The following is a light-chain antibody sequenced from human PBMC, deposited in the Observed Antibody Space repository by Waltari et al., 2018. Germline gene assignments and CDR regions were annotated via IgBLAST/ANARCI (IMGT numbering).Light chain of an antibody. CDR3: CSYAGSSTFERV. CDR2: EVT. Sequence: QSALTQPASVSGSPGQSISISCTGTSNDVGGYNLVSWYQQHPGKAPKLIIYEVTKRPSGVSNRFSGSKSGNTASLTISGLQAEDEADYYYCSYAGSSTFERVFGGGTKLTVL. V-gene: IGLV2-23*02. CDR1: SNDVGGYNL. J-gene: IGLJ2*01.